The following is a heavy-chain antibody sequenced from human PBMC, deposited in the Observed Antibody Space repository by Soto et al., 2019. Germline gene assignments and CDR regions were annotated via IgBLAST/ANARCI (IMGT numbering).Heavy chain of an antibody. CDR1: GFRLSSYG. D-gene: IGHD3-10*01. CDR2: ISYDGNTE. J-gene: IGHJ4*02. CDR3: ARARYASGPYYFDY. V-gene: IGHV3-30*03. Sequence: HPGGSLRLSCAASGFRLSSYGMHWVRQAPGKGLEWVAVISYDGNTEYYGDSVKGRFTISRDKSENTLYLQMNSLRAEDTAVYYCARARYASGPYYFDYWGQGTLVTVSS.